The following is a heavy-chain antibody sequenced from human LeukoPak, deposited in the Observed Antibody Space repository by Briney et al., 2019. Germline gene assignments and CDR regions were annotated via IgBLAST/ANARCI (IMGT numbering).Heavy chain of an antibody. D-gene: IGHD6-25*01. CDR2: IYYSGST. V-gene: IGHV4-39*07. CDR1: GGSISSSSYY. J-gene: IGHJ4*02. CDR3: ARGLGSGYSSICDYFNY. Sequence: SETLSLTCTVSGGSISSSSYYWGWIRPPPGKGLEWIGSIYYSGSTYYNPSLKSRVTISVDTSKNQLSLNLISVTAADTAMCYRARGLGSGYSSICDYFNYWGQGTLVTVSS.